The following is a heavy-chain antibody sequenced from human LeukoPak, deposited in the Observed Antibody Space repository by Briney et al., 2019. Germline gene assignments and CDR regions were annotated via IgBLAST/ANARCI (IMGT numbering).Heavy chain of an antibody. Sequence: GGSLRLSCAASGFTFSGYWMSWVRQAPGKGLEWVSYISDSSDTMYYADSVKGRFTISRDNAKNSLYLQMNSLRAEDTAVYYCARGGPAAGRFDYWGQGTLVTVSS. D-gene: IGHD6-13*01. V-gene: IGHV3-48*01. CDR3: ARGGPAAGRFDY. CDR1: GFTFSGYW. J-gene: IGHJ4*02. CDR2: ISDSSDTM.